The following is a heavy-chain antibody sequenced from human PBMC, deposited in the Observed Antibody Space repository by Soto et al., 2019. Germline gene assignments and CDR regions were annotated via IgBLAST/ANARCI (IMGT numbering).Heavy chain of an antibody. CDR2: IKQDGSEK. V-gene: IGHV3-7*01. CDR1: GFTFSSYW. D-gene: IGHD3-9*01. J-gene: IGHJ4*02. CDR3: ARDSYDILTDKKYYFDY. Sequence: EVQLVESGGGLVQPGGSLRLSCAASGFTFSSYWMSWVRQAPGKGLEWVANIKQDGSEKYYVDSVKGRFTISRDNAKNSLYLQMNSLRAEDTAVYYCARDSYDILTDKKYYFDYWGQGTLVTVSS.